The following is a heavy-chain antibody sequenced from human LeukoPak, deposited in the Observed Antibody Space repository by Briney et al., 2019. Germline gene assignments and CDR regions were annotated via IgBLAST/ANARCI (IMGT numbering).Heavy chain of an antibody. Sequence: SVKVSCKASGGTFSSYAISWVRRAPGQGLEWMGRIIPIFGIANYAQKFQGRVTITADKSTSTAYMELSSLRSEDTAVYYCASDQGNYYDSSGYYFGDYWGQGTLLTVSS. V-gene: IGHV1-69*04. CDR3: ASDQGNYYDSSGYYFGDY. CDR2: IIPIFGIA. CDR1: GGTFSSYA. D-gene: IGHD3-22*01. J-gene: IGHJ4*02.